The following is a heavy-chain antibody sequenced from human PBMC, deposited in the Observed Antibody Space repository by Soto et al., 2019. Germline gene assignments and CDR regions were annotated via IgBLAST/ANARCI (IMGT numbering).Heavy chain of an antibody. CDR2: ISARNGDT. CDR3: ERGRDGDY. Sequence: QVRLVQSGSEVKKPGASVKVSCKGSGYTFTSYGITWVRQAPGQGLEWMGWISARNGDTDYAQKLQGRVTVTRDTSTSTAYMYLSSLRSDDTAVYYCERGRDGDYWGQGALVTVSS. V-gene: IGHV1-18*01. J-gene: IGHJ4*02. D-gene: IGHD6-6*01. CDR1: GYTFTSYG.